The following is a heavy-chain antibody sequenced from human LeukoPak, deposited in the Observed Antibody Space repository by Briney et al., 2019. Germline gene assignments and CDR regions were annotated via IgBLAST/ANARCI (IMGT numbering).Heavy chain of an antibody. CDR2: IAYDGSTK. V-gene: IGHV3-30*18. CDR1: GFTFSSYG. Sequence: GGSLRPSCAASGFTFSSYGMHWVRQAPGKGLEWVAVIAYDGSTKYYADSVKGRFTISRDNSKNTLYLQMNSLRAEDTAVYYCAKDFYYGYSSRFQHWGQGTLVTVSS. D-gene: IGHD6-13*01. J-gene: IGHJ1*01. CDR3: AKDFYYGYSSRFQH.